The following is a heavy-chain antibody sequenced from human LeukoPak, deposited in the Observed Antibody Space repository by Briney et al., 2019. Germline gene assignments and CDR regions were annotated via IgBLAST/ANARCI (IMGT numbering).Heavy chain of an antibody. Sequence: ASVKVSCKASGYTLTSYDINWVRQATGHGLEWIRWMSASSSKTRYAQKCQGRVSMTRNTSISTDYMELSSLRSEVTAVDCCARETPARYFDYWGQGTLVTVSS. CDR1: GYTLTSYD. CDR2: MSASSSKT. J-gene: IGHJ4*02. D-gene: IGHD4-23*01. CDR3: ARETPARYFDY. V-gene: IGHV1-8*01.